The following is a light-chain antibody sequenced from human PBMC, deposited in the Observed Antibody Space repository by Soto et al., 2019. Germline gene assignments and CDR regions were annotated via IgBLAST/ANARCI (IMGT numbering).Light chain of an antibody. Sequence: QCALTQAASESGSPGRSVTISCTGTSTDVGDFNYVSWYQHLPGRAPKLIIYDVTNRPSGISYRFSASKSGRTASLTISGLQAEDEADYYCSSYSSSTTHVVFGGGTQLTVL. J-gene: IGLJ2*01. CDR2: DVT. CDR3: SSYSSSTTHVV. V-gene: IGLV2-14*03. CDR1: STDVGDFNY.